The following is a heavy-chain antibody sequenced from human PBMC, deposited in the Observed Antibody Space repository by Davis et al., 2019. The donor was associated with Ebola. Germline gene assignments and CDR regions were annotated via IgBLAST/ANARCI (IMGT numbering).Heavy chain of an antibody. V-gene: IGHV3-72*01. J-gene: IGHJ3*01. CDR1: GFSFSAYY. CDR2: MRTKAKGYTT. CDR3: ARGPLRGDAYDV. Sequence: PGGSLRPSCAASGFSFSAYYMDWVRQAPGQGLEWVGRMRTKAKGYTTEYAASVEGRFTISRDDGKSSLFLQMNSLTTEDTAVYYCARGPLRGDAYDVWGQGTMVTVSS. D-gene: IGHD3-10*01.